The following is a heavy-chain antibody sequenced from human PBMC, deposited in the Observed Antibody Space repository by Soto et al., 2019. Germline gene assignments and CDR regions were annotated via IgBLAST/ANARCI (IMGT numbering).Heavy chain of an antibody. D-gene: IGHD5-18*01. J-gene: IGHJ4*02. V-gene: IGHV3-30-3*01. CDR2: ISYEGINN. Sequence: QVQLVESGGGVVQPGRSLRLSCAASRFTFSSYAMHWVRQAPGKGLEWVAVISYEGINNYYADSVKGRFTISRDNSKSTLFLQMNSLRAEDTAVYYCAKDQGPYSYGPLIFDYWGQGTLVTVSS. CDR1: RFTFSSYA. CDR3: AKDQGPYSYGPLIFDY.